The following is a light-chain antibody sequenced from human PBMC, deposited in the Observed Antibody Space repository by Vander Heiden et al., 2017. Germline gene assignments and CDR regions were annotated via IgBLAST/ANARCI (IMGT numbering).Light chain of an antibody. V-gene: IGKV1-8*01. Sequence: IRMTQSPSSFSASTGDRVTITCRASQGISSYLAWYQQKPGKAPKLLIYAASTLQSGVPSRFSGSGSGTDFTLTISCLQSEDFATYYCQQYYSYLLTFGGGTKVEIK. J-gene: IGKJ4*01. CDR1: QGISSY. CDR3: QQYYSYLLT. CDR2: AAS.